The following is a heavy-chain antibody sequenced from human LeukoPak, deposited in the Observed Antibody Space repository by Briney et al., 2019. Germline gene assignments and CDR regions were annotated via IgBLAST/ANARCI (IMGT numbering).Heavy chain of an antibody. Sequence: GGSLRLSCAASGFTLSSYWMHWVRQVPGKGLVRVSRINTDGSSTSYADSVKGRFTISRDNARNTLYLEMNSLRTEDTAVYYCTRGDVGYYGYFDHWGQGTLVTVSS. CDR1: GFTLSSYW. D-gene: IGHD4-17*01. CDR2: INTDGSST. J-gene: IGHJ4*02. V-gene: IGHV3-74*01. CDR3: TRGDVGYYGYFDH.